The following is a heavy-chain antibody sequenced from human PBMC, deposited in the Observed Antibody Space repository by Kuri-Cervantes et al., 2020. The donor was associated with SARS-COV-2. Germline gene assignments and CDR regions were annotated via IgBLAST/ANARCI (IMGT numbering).Heavy chain of an antibody. J-gene: IGHJ4*02. V-gene: IGHV4-39*07. CDR1: GGSISSSSYY. Sequence: SETLSLTCTVSGGSISSSSYYWGWIRQPPGKGLEWIGSIYYSGSTYYNPSLKSRVTISVDTSKNQFSLKLSSVTAADTAVYYCARDKWELLGGVFVWFYWGQGTLVTVSS. D-gene: IGHD1-26*01. CDR3: ARDKWELLGGVFVWFY. CDR2: IYYSGST.